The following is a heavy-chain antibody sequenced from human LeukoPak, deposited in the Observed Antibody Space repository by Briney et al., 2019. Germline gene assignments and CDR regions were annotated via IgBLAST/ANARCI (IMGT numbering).Heavy chain of an antibody. CDR2: INPSGGGT. CDR1: GYTFTTYY. Sequence: GASVTLSYTASGYTFTTYYMQWVRQAPGQGIEWMGIINPSGGGTNYAQEFQGRVTMTRNTSTSTVYMDLNNLRSDDTAVYYCARGNPTNYGAYLYYFDYWGQGTLVTVSS. V-gene: IGHV1-46*01. J-gene: IGHJ4*02. D-gene: IGHD4-17*01. CDR3: ARGNPTNYGAYLYYFDY.